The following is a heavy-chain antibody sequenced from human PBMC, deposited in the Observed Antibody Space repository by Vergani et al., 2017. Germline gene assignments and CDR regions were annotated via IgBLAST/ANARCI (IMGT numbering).Heavy chain of an antibody. CDR2: VYWNDDE. J-gene: IGHJ3*01. Sequence: QITLKESGPTLVKPTQTLTLTCTFSGFSLTTSGVGVGWIRQPPGRALEWLAFVYWNDDERYSPSLKSRVTITKDTSKNEVILTMATMDPVDTATYYCVHRLGYFDWDGAFDAWGPGTMVTVSS. V-gene: IGHV2-5*01. CDR1: GFSLTTSGVG. CDR3: VHRLGYFDWDGAFDA. D-gene: IGHD3-9*01.